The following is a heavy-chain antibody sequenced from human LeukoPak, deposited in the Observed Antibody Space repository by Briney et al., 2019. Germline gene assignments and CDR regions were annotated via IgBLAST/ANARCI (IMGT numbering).Heavy chain of an antibody. V-gene: IGHV4-34*01. CDR3: TRMTTGHDY. Sequence: NLSETLSLTCGVSGVSFDDYYWSWVRQTPGKGLEWLGEINHSGYTNDSPSLKSRVTLSIDTSRKQFSLNLRSVTVADAGIYYCTRMTTGHDYWGQGTLVTVSS. CDR1: GVSFDDYY. D-gene: IGHD4-17*01. J-gene: IGHJ4*02. CDR2: INHSGYT.